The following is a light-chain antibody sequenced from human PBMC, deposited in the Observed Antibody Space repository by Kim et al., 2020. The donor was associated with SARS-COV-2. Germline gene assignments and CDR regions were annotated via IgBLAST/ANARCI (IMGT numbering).Light chain of an antibody. V-gene: IGLV2-14*03. J-gene: IGLJ2*01. CDR3: SSYTTTNTWL. CDR1: DLVLYHP. Sequence: SGSPGESVSISCGDLVLYHPVSWYQQHPGKGPKLMIYDVAKRPSGVSDRFSGSKSGNTASLTISGVQADDEADYYCSSYTTTNTWLFVGGTKLTVL. CDR2: DVA.